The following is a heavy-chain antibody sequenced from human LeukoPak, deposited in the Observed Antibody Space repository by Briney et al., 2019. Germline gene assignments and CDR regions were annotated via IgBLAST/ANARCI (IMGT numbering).Heavy chain of an antibody. J-gene: IGHJ6*03. D-gene: IGHD4-17*01. V-gene: IGHV3-21*01. CDR1: GFTFSSYS. CDR3: ARDAHDYGDYGTDYYYVDV. CDR2: ISSSSSYS. Sequence: KTGGSLRLSCAASGFTFSSYSMNWVRQAPGKGLEWVSSISSSSSYSYYADSVKGGFTISRDNAKNSLYLQMNSLIAEDTAVYYCARDAHDYGDYGTDYYYVDVWGKGTTVPVSS.